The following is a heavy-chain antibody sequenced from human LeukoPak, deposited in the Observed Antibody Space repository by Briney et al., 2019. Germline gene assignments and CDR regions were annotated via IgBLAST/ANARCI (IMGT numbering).Heavy chain of an antibody. J-gene: IGHJ4*02. CDR2: ISGSGGST. CDR1: GFTFSSYA. D-gene: IGHD2-2*01. CDR3: AKATSLYCSSTSCLNFDY. Sequence: PGGSLRLSCAASGFTFSSYAMSWVRQAPGKGLEWVSAISGSGGSTYYADSVKGRFTISRDNSKNTLYLQMNSLRAEDTAVYYCAKATSLYCSSTSCLNFDYWGQGTLVTVSS. V-gene: IGHV3-23*01.